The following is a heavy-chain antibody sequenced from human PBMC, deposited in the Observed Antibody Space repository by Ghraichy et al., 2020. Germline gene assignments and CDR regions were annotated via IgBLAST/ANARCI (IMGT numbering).Heavy chain of an antibody. CDR1: GFTFSSYA. Sequence: GESLNISCAASGFTFSSYAMSWVRQAPGKGLEWVSAISGSGGSTYYADSVKGRFTISRDNSKNTLYLQMNSLRAEDTAVYYCAKGWEAYDFWSGTYDYWGQGTLVTVSS. CDR2: ISGSGGST. CDR3: AKGWEAYDFWSGTYDY. J-gene: IGHJ4*02. D-gene: IGHD3-3*01. V-gene: IGHV3-23*01.